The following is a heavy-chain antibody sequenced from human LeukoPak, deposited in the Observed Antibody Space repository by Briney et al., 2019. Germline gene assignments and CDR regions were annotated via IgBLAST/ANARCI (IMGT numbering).Heavy chain of an antibody. Sequence: ASVKVSCKVSGYTLTELSMHWVRQAPGKGLEWMEGFDPEDGETIYAQKFQGRVTMTEDTSTDTAYMELSSLRSEDTAVYYCSIAAAGTGLVDYWGQGTLVTVSS. CDR1: GYTLTELS. J-gene: IGHJ4*02. D-gene: IGHD6-13*01. CDR3: SIAAAGTGLVDY. V-gene: IGHV1-24*01. CDR2: FDPEDGET.